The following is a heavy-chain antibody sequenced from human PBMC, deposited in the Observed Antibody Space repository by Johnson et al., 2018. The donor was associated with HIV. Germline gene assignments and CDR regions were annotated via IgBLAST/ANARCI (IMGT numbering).Heavy chain of an antibody. Sequence: VQLVESGGGLIQPGGSLRLSCAASGFTVSSNYMSWVRQAPGKGLGWVSVIYSGGSTYYADSVKGRFTISRDNSKNTLYLQMNSLRPEDTAVYYCARDSSNSFRFEMYAFDIWGQGTMVTVSS. D-gene: IGHD6-6*01. CDR1: GFTVSSNY. CDR2: IYSGGST. J-gene: IGHJ3*02. V-gene: IGHV3-66*03. CDR3: ARDSSNSFRFEMYAFDI.